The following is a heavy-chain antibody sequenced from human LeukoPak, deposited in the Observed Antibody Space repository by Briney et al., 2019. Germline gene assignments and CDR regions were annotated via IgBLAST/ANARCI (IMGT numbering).Heavy chain of an antibody. V-gene: IGHV3-53*01. CDR3: ARVWSRIVGATTSSHY. Sequence: PGGSLRLSCAASGFTFSDYYMSWIRQAPGKGLEWVSLIYSGGSTYYAGSVKGRFTISRDNSKNTLYLQMNSLRAEDTAVYYCARVWSRIVGATTSSHYWGQGTLVTVSS. J-gene: IGHJ4*02. D-gene: IGHD1-26*01. CDR1: GFTFSDYY. CDR2: IYSGGST.